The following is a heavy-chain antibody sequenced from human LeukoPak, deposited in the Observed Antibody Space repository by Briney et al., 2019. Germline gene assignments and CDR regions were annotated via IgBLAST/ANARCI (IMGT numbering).Heavy chain of an antibody. J-gene: IGHJ4*02. CDR1: GGTFSSYA. D-gene: IGHD3-22*01. CDR2: IIPILGIA. Sequence: SVKVSCKASGGTFSSYAISWVRQAPGQGLEWMGRIIPILGIANYAQKFQGRVTITADKSTSTAYMELSSLRSEDTAVYYCASRYYYDSSGYYHDYWGQGTLVTVSS. CDR3: ASRYYYDSSGYYHDY. V-gene: IGHV1-69*04.